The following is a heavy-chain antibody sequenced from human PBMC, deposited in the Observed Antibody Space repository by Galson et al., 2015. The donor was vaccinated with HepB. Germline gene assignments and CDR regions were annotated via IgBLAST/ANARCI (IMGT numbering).Heavy chain of an antibody. J-gene: IGHJ4*02. CDR3: ARRDGYKIPVDY. V-gene: IGHV3-66*01. CDR2: IYSGGST. D-gene: IGHD5-24*01. CDR1: GFTVSSNY. Sequence: SLRLSCAASGFTVSSNYMSWVRQAPGKGLEWVSVIYSGGSTYYADSVKGRFTISRDNSKNTLYLQMNSLRAEDTAVYYCARRDGYKIPVDYWGQGTLVTVSS.